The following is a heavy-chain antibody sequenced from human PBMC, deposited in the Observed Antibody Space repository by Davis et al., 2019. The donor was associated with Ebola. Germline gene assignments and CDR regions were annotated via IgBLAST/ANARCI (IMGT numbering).Heavy chain of an antibody. CDR1: GFVFRNYV. Sequence: GESLKISCAASGFVFRNYVMSWVRQAPGKGLEWVSTLGTSADTYYADSVKGRFTISRDTSKNNLYLQMNGLRVEDTSIYYCAKDTSNIWFDIWGQGTNVTVSS. J-gene: IGHJ3*02. CDR2: LGTSADT. V-gene: IGHV3-23*01. CDR3: AKDTSNIWFDI. D-gene: IGHD1-26*01.